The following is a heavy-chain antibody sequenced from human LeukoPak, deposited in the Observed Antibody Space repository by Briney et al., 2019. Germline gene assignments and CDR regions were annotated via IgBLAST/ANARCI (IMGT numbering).Heavy chain of an antibody. J-gene: IGHJ5*02. CDR3: ASEKDYSHPNYFDT. Sequence: SETLSLTCAVSGASISSRFWWTWVRQAPGKGLEWVGQVHHIGYPKYNPSLRGRVTISVGNSKNHFSLDLNSVTAADTALYFCASEKDYSHPNYFDTWGQGILVTVSS. CDR1: GASISSRFW. D-gene: IGHD4-11*01. CDR2: VHHIGYP. V-gene: IGHV4-4*02.